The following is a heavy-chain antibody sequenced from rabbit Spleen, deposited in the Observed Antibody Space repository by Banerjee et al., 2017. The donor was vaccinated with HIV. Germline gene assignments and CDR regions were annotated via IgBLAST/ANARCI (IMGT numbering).Heavy chain of an antibody. CDR3: ARGAPSSDRYFNL. J-gene: IGHJ4*01. CDR1: GFSFSDRDV. D-gene: IGHD1-1*01. CDR2: TYISSGST. Sequence: QEQLVESGGGLVKPEGSLTLTCKASGFSFSDRDVMCWVRQAPGKGLEWIACTYISSGSTWYASWVNGRFSISKTSSTTVTLQVTSLTAADTATYFCARGAPSSDRYFNLWGPGTLVTVS. V-gene: IGHV1S45*01.